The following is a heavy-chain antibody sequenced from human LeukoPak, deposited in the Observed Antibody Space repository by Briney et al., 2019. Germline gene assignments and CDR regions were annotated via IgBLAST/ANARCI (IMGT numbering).Heavy chain of an antibody. CDR2: IRSKPHNYAT. J-gene: IGHJ4*02. V-gene: IGHV3-73*01. CDR3: TPVVGDMVFTNAY. CDR1: GFTFSDPA. D-gene: IGHD5/OR15-5a*01. Sequence: GGSLKLSCAASGFTFSDPAMHWVRQASGKGLEWVGRIRSKPHNYATAYTASVKGRFTPSRDDSENTAFLQMNSLRTEDTAVYYCTPVVGDMVFTNAYWGQGTLVTVSS.